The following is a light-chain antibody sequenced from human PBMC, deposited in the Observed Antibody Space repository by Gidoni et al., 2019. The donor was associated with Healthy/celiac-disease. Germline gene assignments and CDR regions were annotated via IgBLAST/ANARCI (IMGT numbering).Light chain of an antibody. Sequence: ERMLAPSSGTLSLSPGERATLSCRASQSVSSSYLAWYQQKPGQAPRLLIYGASSRATGIPDRFSGSGSGTDFTLTISSLEPEDFAVYYCQHYGSLPRTFGQGTKVEIK. CDR1: QSVSSSY. J-gene: IGKJ1*01. V-gene: IGKV3-20*01. CDR3: QHYGSLPRT. CDR2: GAS.